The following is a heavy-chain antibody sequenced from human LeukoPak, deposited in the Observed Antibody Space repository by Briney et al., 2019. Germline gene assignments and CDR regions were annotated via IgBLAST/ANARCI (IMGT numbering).Heavy chain of an antibody. J-gene: IGHJ4*02. D-gene: IGHD2-15*01. CDR1: GGSISTYY. Sequence: SETLSLTCTISGGSISTYYWSWIRQPPGKGLEWIGYIYYTGSTNYNPSLKSRVTISVDMSKNQFSLKLSSATAADTAVYYCARLSLVAATLDYWGQGTLVTVSS. V-gene: IGHV4-59*08. CDR2: IYYTGST. CDR3: ARLSLVAATLDY.